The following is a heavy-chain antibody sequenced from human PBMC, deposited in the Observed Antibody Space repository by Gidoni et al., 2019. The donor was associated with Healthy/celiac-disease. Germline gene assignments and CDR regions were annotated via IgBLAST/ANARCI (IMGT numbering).Heavy chain of an antibody. CDR3: ARGRGDIEGGGMDV. Sequence: QVQLVQSGAEVKKPGASVKVSCKASGYTFTSYVISWVRQAPGQGLEWMGWISANNGNTNYAQKLQGRVPMTPDTSTSTAYMELGSLRAADAAVYYCARGRGDIEGGGMDVWGQGTTVTVSS. CDR2: ISANNGNT. V-gene: IGHV1-18*04. J-gene: IGHJ6*02. CDR1: GYTFTSYV. D-gene: IGHD3-10*01.